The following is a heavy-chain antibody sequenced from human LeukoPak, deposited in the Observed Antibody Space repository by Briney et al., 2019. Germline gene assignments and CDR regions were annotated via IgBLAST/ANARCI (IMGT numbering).Heavy chain of an antibody. CDR3: AQWSRYFDY. CDR1: GFTFSNYW. CDR2: ISSDGSTT. D-gene: IGHD1-26*01. V-gene: IGHV3-74*01. J-gene: IGHJ4*02. Sequence: GGSLRLSCAASGFTFSNYWMHWVRQAPGKGLVWVSRISSDGSTTTYADSVKGRFTISRDNSKNTLYLQMNSLRAEDTALYFCAQWSRYFDYWGQGTLVTVSS.